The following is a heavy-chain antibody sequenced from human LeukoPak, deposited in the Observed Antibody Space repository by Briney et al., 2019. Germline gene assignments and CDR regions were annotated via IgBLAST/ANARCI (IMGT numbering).Heavy chain of an antibody. J-gene: IGHJ4*02. D-gene: IGHD4-17*01. CDR2: ISGDGGST. Sequence: GGSLRLSCAASGFTFDDFAMHWVRQAPGKGLECVSLISGDGGSTYHADSVKGRFSISRDNSKNSLYLQMNSLRAEDTAVYYCSRGDDYGDYVRDWGQGTLVTVSS. CDR3: SRGDDYGDYVRD. V-gene: IGHV3-43*02. CDR1: GFTFDDFA.